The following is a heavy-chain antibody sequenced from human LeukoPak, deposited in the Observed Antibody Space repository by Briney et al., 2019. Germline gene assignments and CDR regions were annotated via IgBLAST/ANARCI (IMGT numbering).Heavy chain of an antibody. Sequence: PSGTLSLTCAVSGVSISSSNWWSWVRQPPGQGLEWIGEIYHSGSTNYNPSLKSRVTISVDKSKNQFSLKLSSVTAADTAVYYCARDTSGIAAADADYWGQGTLVTVSS. D-gene: IGHD6-13*01. V-gene: IGHV4-4*02. CDR2: IYHSGST. CDR1: GVSISSSNW. CDR3: ARDTSGIAAADADY. J-gene: IGHJ4*02.